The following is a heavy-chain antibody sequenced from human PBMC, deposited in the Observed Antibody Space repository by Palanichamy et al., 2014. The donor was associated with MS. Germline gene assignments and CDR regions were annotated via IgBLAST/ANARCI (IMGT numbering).Heavy chain of an antibody. V-gene: IGHV3-48*02. CDR1: GFTFSSYS. CDR2: ITSSSSAI. CDR3: ARDVIVGPTINAFDI. Sequence: LVEVWGRALVRXGGGPLRLSCAASGFTFSSYSMNWVRQAPGKGLEWVSYITSSSSAIYYADSVKGRFTISRDNAKNSLYLQMNSLRDEDTAVYYCARDVIVGPTINAFDIWGQGTMVTVSA. D-gene: IGHD1-26*01. J-gene: IGHJ3*02.